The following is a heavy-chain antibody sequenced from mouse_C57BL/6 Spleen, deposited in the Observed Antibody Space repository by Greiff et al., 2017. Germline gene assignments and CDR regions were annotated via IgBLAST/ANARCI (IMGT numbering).Heavy chain of an antibody. J-gene: IGHJ2*01. CDR1: GFTFSDYG. D-gene: IGHD2-4*01. CDR2: ISSGSITI. V-gene: IGHV5-17*01. CDR3: ANYDYDGYFDY. Sequence: EVKLMESGGGLVKPGGSLKLSCAASGFTFSDYGMHWVRQAPEKGLEWVAYISSGSITIYYADTGKGRFTISRDNAKNTLFLQMTSLRSEDTAMYYCANYDYDGYFDYWGQGTTLTVSS.